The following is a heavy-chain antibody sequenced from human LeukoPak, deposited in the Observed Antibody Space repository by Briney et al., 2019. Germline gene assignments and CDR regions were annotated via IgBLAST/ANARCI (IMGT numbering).Heavy chain of an antibody. Sequence: PSETLSLTCAVYGGSFSGYYWSWIRQPPGKGLEWIVEINHSGSTNYNPSLKSRVTISVHPSNNHFSLKLSSVPPANPAVYYCSRDQYYDYGCNSAFDPWGQGTLVTVSS. D-gene: IGHD4-23*01. J-gene: IGHJ5*02. V-gene: IGHV4-34*01. CDR3: SRDQYYDYGCNSAFDP. CDR1: GGSFSGYY. CDR2: INHSGST.